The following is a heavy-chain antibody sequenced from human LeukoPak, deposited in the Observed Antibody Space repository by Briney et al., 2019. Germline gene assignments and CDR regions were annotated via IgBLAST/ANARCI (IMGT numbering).Heavy chain of an antibody. CDR3: ARVGRPGARQFDY. CDR2: IIPIFGTA. J-gene: IGHJ4*02. CDR1: GGTFSSYA. D-gene: IGHD7-27*01. V-gene: IGHV1-69*13. Sequence: SVKVSCKASGGTFSSYAISWVRQAPGQGLEWMGGIIPIFGTANYAQKFQGRVTITADESTSTAYMELSSLRSEDTAVYYCARVGRPGARQFDYWGQGTLVTVSS.